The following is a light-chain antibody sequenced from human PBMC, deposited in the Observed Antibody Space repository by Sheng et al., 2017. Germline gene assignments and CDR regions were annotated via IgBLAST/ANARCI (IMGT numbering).Light chain of an antibody. CDR3: QQRGNWPIT. CDR1: LPVSSN. J-gene: IGKJ5*01. Sequence: EIVMTQSPATLSVSPGERATLSCRASLPVSSNLAWYQHKPGQAPRLLIYGASTRATGIPTRFSASGSGADFTLTISSLEPEDFAVYYCQQRGNWPITFGQGTQLEIK. V-gene: IGKV3-15*01. CDR2: GAS.